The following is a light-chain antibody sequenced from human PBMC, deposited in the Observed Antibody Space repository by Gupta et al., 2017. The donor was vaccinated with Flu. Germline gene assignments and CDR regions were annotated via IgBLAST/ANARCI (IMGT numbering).Light chain of an antibody. Sequence: SSELTQAPAVSVALGQTVRITCQGDSLSNVYASWYQQKPGQASVLVIYARNIRPSGIPDRFSGSNSGNTASLTITGAQAGDEADYYCNSRDISDNHQAVFGGGTKLTVL. V-gene: IGLV3-19*01. CDR3: NSRDISDNHQAV. CDR1: SLSNVY. J-gene: IGLJ2*01. CDR2: ARN.